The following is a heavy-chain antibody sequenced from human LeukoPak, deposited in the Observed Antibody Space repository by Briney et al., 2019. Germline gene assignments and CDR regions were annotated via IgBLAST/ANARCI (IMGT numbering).Heavy chain of an antibody. CDR1: GFTFDDYA. D-gene: IGHD1-26*01. Sequence: GRSLRLSCAASGFTFDDYAMHWVRQAPGKGLEWVSGISWNSGSIGYADSVKGRFTISRDNAKNSLYLQMNSLRAEDTALYYCAKASSSIVGATTGAFDIWGQRTMVTVSS. V-gene: IGHV3-9*01. CDR3: AKASSSIVGATTGAFDI. CDR2: ISWNSGSI. J-gene: IGHJ3*02.